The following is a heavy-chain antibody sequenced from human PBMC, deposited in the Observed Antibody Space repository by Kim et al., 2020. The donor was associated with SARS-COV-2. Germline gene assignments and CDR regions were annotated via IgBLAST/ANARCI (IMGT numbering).Heavy chain of an antibody. V-gene: IGHV6-1*01. D-gene: IGHD6-6*01. J-gene: IGHJ6*02. CDR1: GDSVSSNSAA. CDR2: TYYRSKWYN. CDR3: ARGWFAKSSIAALAGMDV. Sequence: SQTLSLTCAISGDSVSSNSAAWNWIRQSPSRGLEWLGRTYYRSKWYNDYAVSVKSRITINPDTSKNQFSLQLNSVTPEDTAVYYCARGWFAKSSIAALAGMDVWGQGTTVTVSS.